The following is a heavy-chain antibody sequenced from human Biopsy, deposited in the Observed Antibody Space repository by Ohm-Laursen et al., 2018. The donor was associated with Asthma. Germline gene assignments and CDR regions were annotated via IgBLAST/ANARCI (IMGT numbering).Heavy chain of an antibody. J-gene: IGHJ4*02. D-gene: IGHD3-22*01. Sequence: GSLRLSCSASGFTVSRDHMFWVRQAPGKGLGWASVIYSGGTSHTADSVRGRFTISRDYSKNTLYLQMHSLRAEDTAVYYCARGDSSNWSHYYFDYWGQGTLVTVSS. V-gene: IGHV3-53*01. CDR2: IYSGGTS. CDR1: GFTVSRDH. CDR3: ARGDSSNWSHYYFDY.